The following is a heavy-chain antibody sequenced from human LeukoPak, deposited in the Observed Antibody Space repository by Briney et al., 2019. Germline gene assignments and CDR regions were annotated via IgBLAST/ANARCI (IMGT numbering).Heavy chain of an antibody. CDR2: IKQDGSEK. V-gene: IGHV3-7*01. CDR1: GFTVSSNY. D-gene: IGHD2-21*02. J-gene: IGHJ4*02. Sequence: GGSLRLSCAASGFTVSSNYMSWVRQAPGKGLEWVANIKQDGSEKYYVDSMKGRFTISRDNAKNSLYLQMNSLRAEDTAVYYCARDVDSPCGGDCYSLPSYFDYWGQGTLVTVSS. CDR3: ARDVDSPCGGDCYSLPSYFDY.